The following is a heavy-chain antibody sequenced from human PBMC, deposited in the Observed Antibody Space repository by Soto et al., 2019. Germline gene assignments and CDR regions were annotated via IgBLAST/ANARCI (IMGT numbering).Heavy chain of an antibody. D-gene: IGHD2-21*01. Sequence: GESLKISCKASGYSFTSYWIGWVRQMPGKGLEWMGIIYPGDSDTRYSPSFQGQVTISADKSISTAYLQWSSLKASDTAMYYCARRIYCGGDCYSLDVWGQGTTVTVSS. CDR1: GYSFTSYW. CDR3: ARRIYCGGDCYSLDV. J-gene: IGHJ6*03. V-gene: IGHV5-51*01. CDR2: IYPGDSDT.